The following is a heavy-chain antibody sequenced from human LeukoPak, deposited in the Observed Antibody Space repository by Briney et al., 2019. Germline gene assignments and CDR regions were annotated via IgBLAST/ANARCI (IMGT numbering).Heavy chain of an antibody. D-gene: IGHD3-22*01. CDR2: ISSSSSTI. Sequence: GGSLRPSCAASGFTFSSYSMNWVRQAPGKGLEWVSYISSSSSTIYYADSVKGRFTISRDNAKNSLYLQMSSLRAEDTAVYYCARGYYDSSVYYYMDVWGKGTTVTVSS. CDR1: GFTFSSYS. J-gene: IGHJ6*03. CDR3: ARGYYDSSVYYYMDV. V-gene: IGHV3-48*01.